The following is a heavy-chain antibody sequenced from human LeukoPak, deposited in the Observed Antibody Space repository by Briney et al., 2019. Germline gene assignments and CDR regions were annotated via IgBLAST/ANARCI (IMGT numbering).Heavy chain of an antibody. CDR2: TYYNGST. J-gene: IGHJ4*02. CDR1: GGSISSGGYY. CDR3: ARYRANTENFDY. V-gene: IGHV4-31*03. Sequence: SETLSLTCTVSGGSISSGGYYWSWIRQHPGKGLEWIGYTYYNGSTYYNPSLKSRVTISVDTSKNQFSLKLSSVTAADTAVYYCARYRANTENFDYWGQGTLVTVSS. D-gene: IGHD5-18*01.